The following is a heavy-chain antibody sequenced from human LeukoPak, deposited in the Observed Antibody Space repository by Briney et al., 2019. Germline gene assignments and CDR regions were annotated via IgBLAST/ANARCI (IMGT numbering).Heavy chain of an antibody. CDR3: ARLDGRYYDSSGYYFGY. Sequence: PSETLSLTCTVSGGSISSSSYYWGWIRQPPGKGLEWIGSIYYSGSTYYNPSLKSRVTISVDTSKNQFSLKLSSVTAADTAVYYCARLDGRYYDSSGYYFGYWGQGTLVTVSS. CDR1: GGSISSSSYY. D-gene: IGHD3-22*01. J-gene: IGHJ4*02. V-gene: IGHV4-39*01. CDR2: IYYSGST.